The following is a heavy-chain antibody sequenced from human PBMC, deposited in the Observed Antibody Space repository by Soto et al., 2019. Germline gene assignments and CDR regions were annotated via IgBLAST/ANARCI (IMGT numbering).Heavy chain of an antibody. CDR2: IYYSGST. D-gene: IGHD3-9*01. CDR3: ARGAGILTGYTQDYYYYGMDV. CDR1: GGSISSGDYY. V-gene: IGHV4-30-4*01. J-gene: IGHJ6*02. Sequence: SETLSLTCTVSGGSISSGDYYWSWIRQPPRKGQERIGYIYYSGSTYYNPSLKSRVTISVDTSKNQFSLKLSSVTAADTAVYYCARGAGILTGYTQDYYYYGMDVWGQGTTVTVSS.